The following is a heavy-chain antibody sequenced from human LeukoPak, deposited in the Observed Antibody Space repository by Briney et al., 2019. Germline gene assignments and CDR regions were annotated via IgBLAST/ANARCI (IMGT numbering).Heavy chain of an antibody. J-gene: IGHJ4*02. Sequence: GGSLRLSCAASGLTFSSYAMSWVRQAPGKGLEWVSAISGSGGSTYYADSVKGRFTISRDNSKNTLYLQMNSLRAEDTAVYYRAKDSVVVAAHFDYWGQGTLVTVSS. CDR1: GLTFSSYA. V-gene: IGHV3-23*01. CDR3: AKDSVVVAAHFDY. D-gene: IGHD2-15*01. CDR2: ISGSGGST.